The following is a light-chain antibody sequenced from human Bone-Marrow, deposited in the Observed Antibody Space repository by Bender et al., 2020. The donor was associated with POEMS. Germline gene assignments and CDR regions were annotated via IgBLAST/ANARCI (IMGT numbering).Light chain of an antibody. J-gene: IGLJ2*01. CDR1: SIGSKS. Sequence: SYVLTQPPSVSVAPGQTARISCGGNSIGSKSVHWYQQKPGQAPVLVVNDDSDRPSGILERFSGSNSGNTATLTISRVEAGDEADYYCQVWDSSSDPVVFGGGTKLTVL. CDR2: DDS. CDR3: QVWDSSSDPVV. V-gene: IGLV3-21*02.